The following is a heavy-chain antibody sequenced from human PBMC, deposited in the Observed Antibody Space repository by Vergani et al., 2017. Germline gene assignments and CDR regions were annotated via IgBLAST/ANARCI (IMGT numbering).Heavy chain of an antibody. CDR3: ARGCGSTSCYKRGEDWFDP. D-gene: IGHD2-2*02. CDR2: INPSGGST. CDR1: GYTFTSYY. J-gene: IGHJ5*02. V-gene: IGHV1-46*01. Sequence: QVQLVQSGAEVKKPGASAKVSCQASGYTFTSYYIHWVRQAPGQGLEWMGIINPSGGSTNYAQKFQGRVTMTRETSTSTVFMELSSLRSEDTAVYYCARGCGSTSCYKRGEDWFDPWGQGTLVTVSS.